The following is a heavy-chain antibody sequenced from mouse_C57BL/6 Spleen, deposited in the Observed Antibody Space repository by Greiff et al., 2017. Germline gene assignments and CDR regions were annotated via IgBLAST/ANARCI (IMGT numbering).Heavy chain of an antibody. Sequence: EVQGVESGGGLVQPKGSLKLSCAASGFSFNTYAMNWVRQAPGKGLEWVARIRSKSNNYATYYADSVKDRFTISRDDSESMLYLQMNNLKTEDTAMDYCVRHDYDGDYYAMDYWGQGTSVTVSS. CDR3: VRHDYDGDYYAMDY. CDR1: GFSFNTYA. CDR2: IRSKSNNYAT. J-gene: IGHJ4*01. D-gene: IGHD2-4*01. V-gene: IGHV10-1*01.